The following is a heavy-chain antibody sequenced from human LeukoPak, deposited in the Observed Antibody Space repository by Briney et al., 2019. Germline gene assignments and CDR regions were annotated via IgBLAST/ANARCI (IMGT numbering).Heavy chain of an antibody. V-gene: IGHV3-33*01. CDR3: ATDPGEAYSSSYFDY. Sequence: PGRSLRLSCAASGFTCSSYGMHWVRQAPGKGLEWVAVIWNEGSNKYYADSVKGRFTISRDNSKNTLYLQMNSLRAEDTAVYYCATDPGEAYSSSYFDYWGQGTLVTVSS. J-gene: IGHJ4*02. CDR1: GFTCSSYG. D-gene: IGHD6-13*01. CDR2: IWNEGSNK.